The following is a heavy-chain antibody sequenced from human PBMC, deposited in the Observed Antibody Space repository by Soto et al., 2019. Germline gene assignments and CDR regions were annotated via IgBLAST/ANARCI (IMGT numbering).Heavy chain of an antibody. D-gene: IGHD2-21*01. CDR3: AGDVIASPTYFDP. Sequence: SETPSLTCTASGGSIDSGDYYWSRIPQPPGKGLEWIGYVYYSGTTNYNPVLKSRVTLSLGNSKNQFSLKMKSVTGAETAVYYCAGDVIASPTYFDPWGQGTLVTVSS. CDR1: GGSIDSGDYY. CDR2: VYYSGTT. J-gene: IGHJ5*02. V-gene: IGHV4-61*08.